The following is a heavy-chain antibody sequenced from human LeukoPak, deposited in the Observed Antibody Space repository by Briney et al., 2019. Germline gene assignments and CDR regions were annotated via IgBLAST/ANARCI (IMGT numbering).Heavy chain of an antibody. J-gene: IGHJ3*02. Sequence: GGSLRLSCAASGFTFSSSAMHWVRQAPGKGLEWVSAISGSGGSTYYADSVKGRFTISRDNSKNTLYLQMNSLRAEDTAVYYCARAYSSGWSPGDAFDIWGRGTMVTVSS. V-gene: IGHV3-23*01. CDR2: ISGSGGST. CDR1: GFTFSSSA. D-gene: IGHD6-19*01. CDR3: ARAYSSGWSPGDAFDI.